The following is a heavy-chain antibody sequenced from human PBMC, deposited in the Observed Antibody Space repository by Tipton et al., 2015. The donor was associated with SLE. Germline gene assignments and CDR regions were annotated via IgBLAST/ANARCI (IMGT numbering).Heavy chain of an antibody. J-gene: IGHJ6*02. D-gene: IGHD1-26*01. Sequence: TLSLTCTVSGGSISSSTYYWGWIRQPPGKGLEWIGSIYYSGSTYYNPSLKSRVTISVDTSKNQFSLKLSSVTAADTAVYYCARDRDYGGSNWYDYYYGIDVWGQGTTVTVSS. CDR1: GGSISSSTYY. V-gene: IGHV4-39*07. CDR2: IYYSGST. CDR3: ARDRDYGGSNWYDYYYGIDV.